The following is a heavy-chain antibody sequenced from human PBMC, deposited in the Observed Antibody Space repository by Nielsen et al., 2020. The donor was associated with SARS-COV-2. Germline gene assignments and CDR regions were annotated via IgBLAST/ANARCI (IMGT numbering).Heavy chain of an antibody. V-gene: IGHV1-2*06. J-gene: IGHJ4*02. CDR1: GYTFTGSY. Sequence: ASVKVSCKASGYTFTGSYVHWVRQAPGQGLEWMGRINPNSGATIYAQKFQGRVTMTRDTSISTAYLEVTRLRSDDTAVYYCARGGSIPARPLDYWGLGTLVTAPS. D-gene: IGHD6-6*01. CDR3: ARGGSIPARPLDY. CDR2: INPNSGAT.